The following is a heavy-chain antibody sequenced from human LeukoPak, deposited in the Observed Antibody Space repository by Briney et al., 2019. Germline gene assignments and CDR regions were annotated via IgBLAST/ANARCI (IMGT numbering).Heavy chain of an antibody. D-gene: IGHD2-15*01. Sequence: GGSLRLSCAASGFTFSSYWMTWVRQAPGKGLEWVSAINGGGGSTYYADSVKGRFTISRDNSKSTLYLQMNSLRAEDTAVYYCAKGGVVHAFNIWGQGTMVTVSS. V-gene: IGHV3-23*01. CDR1: GFTFSSYW. CDR2: INGGGGST. CDR3: AKGGVVHAFNI. J-gene: IGHJ3*02.